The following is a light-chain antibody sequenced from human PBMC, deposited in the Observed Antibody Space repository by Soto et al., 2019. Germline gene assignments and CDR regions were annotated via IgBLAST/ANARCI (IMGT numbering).Light chain of an antibody. J-gene: IGKJ2*01. CDR2: GAS. Sequence: EIVLTQSPGTLSLSPGERATLYCRASQSVGSNYLAWYQQKPGQAPRVLIYGASSRATGIPDRFSGSGSGADFTLTISRLEPEDFAVYYCQQYNNWPPYTFGQGTKLEIK. CDR1: QSVGSNY. CDR3: QQYNNWPPYT. V-gene: IGKV3-20*01.